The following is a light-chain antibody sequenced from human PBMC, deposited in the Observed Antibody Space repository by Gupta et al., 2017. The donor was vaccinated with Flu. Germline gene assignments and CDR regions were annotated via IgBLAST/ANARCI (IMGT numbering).Light chain of an antibody. CDR2: DAS. CDR3: QQPNTGHPLFT. CDR1: QTISNY. J-gene: IGKJ2*01. Sequence: EVVLTQSPATLSLSLGERATLSCRASQTISNYLAWYQQRPGQPPRLLIYDASNRATGSSPNCSGSGVGTDFNLTIDSRDPEDFEVYYCQQPNTGHPLFTFGQGTKVEIK. V-gene: IGKV3-11*01.